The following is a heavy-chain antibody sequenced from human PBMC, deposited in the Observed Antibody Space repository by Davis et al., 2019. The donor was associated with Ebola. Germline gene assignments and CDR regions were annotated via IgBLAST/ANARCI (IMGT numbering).Heavy chain of an antibody. V-gene: IGHV3-30-3*01. CDR3: ARVYAVLRYFDWLLGSYGMDV. CDR2: ISYDGSNK. CDR1: GFTFSSYA. D-gene: IGHD3-9*01. J-gene: IGHJ6*02. Sequence: GESLKISCAASGFTFSSYAMHWVRQAPGKGLEWVAVISYDGSNKYYADSVKGRFTISRDNSKNTLYLQMNSLRAEDTAVYYCARVYAVLRYFDWLLGSYGMDVWGQGTTVTVSS.